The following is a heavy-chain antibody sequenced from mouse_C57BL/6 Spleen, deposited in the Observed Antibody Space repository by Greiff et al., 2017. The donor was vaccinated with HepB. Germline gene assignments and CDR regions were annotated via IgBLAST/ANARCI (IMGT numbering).Heavy chain of an antibody. V-gene: IGHV1-50*01. D-gene: IGHD2-2*01. CDR2: IDPSDSYT. CDR1: GYTFTSYW. Sequence: QVQLQQPGAELVKPGASVKLSCKASGYTFTSYWMQWVKQRPGQGLEWIGEIDPSDSYTNYNQKFKGKATLTVDTSSSTAYMQLSSLTSEDSAVYYCARGEMGYDRFAYWGQGTLVTVSA. J-gene: IGHJ3*01. CDR3: ARGEMGYDRFAY.